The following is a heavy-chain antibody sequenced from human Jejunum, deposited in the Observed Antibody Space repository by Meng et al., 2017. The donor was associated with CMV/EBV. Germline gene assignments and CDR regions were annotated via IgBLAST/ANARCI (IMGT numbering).Heavy chain of an antibody. CDR3: ARGMYFSP. Sequence: EGQVVGAGGDLVQPGGSLRLSGAASGFSVSSSYMSWVRQAPGKGLECVSISDPTGYTYYADSVKGRFSISSDSSRNTLYIEMNGLRVEDTAVYYCARGMYFSPWGQGTLVTVSS. V-gene: IGHV3-66*01. CDR2: SDPTGYT. D-gene: IGHD2-8*01. J-gene: IGHJ5*02. CDR1: GFSVSSSY.